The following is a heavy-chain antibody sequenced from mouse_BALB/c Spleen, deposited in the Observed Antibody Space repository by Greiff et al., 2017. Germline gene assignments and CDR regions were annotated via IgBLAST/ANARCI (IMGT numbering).Heavy chain of an antibody. Sequence: QVQLKESGAELVRPGVSVKISCKGSGYTFTDYAMHWVKQSHAKSLEWIGVISTYYGDASYNQKFKGKATMTVDKSSSTAYMELARLTSEDSAIYYCARDYGNLDFDYWGQGTTLTVSS. V-gene: IGHV1S137*01. CDR3: ARDYGNLDFDY. CDR2: ISTYYGDA. J-gene: IGHJ2*01. CDR1: GYTFTDYA. D-gene: IGHD2-1*01.